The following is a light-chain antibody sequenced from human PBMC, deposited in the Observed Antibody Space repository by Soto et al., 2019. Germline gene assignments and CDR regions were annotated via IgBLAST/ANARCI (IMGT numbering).Light chain of an antibody. V-gene: IGLV1-40*01. CDR3: QSYDSSLSGCV. J-gene: IGLJ1*01. CDR2: GNS. CDR1: SSNIGAGYD. Sequence: QAVVTQPPSVSGAPGQRVTISCTGSSSNIGAGYDVHWYQQLPGTAPKLLIYGNSNRPSGVPDRFSGSKSGTSASLAITGLQAEDEADYYSQSYDSSLSGCVFGTGTKLTVL.